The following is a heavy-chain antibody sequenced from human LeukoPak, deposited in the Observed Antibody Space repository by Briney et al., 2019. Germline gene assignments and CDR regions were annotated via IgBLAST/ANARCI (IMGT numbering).Heavy chain of an antibody. J-gene: IGHJ4*02. D-gene: IGHD6-19*01. Sequence: GESLKISCKGSGYSFTSYWIGWVRQMPGKGLEWMGIIYPGDSDTRYSPSFQGQVTISADKSISTAYLQWSSLKASDTAMYYCARIQYSSGWNQESPFDYWGQGTLVTVSS. V-gene: IGHV5-51*01. CDR1: GYSFTSYW. CDR3: ARIQYSSGWNQESPFDY. CDR2: IYPGDSDT.